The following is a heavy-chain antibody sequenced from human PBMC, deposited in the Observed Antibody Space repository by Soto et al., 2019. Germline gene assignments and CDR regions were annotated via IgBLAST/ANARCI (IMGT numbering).Heavy chain of an antibody. J-gene: IGHJ6*02. CDR3: ARAIVVVPADYYYGMDV. CDR2: IIPIFGTA. CDR1: GGTFSSYA. V-gene: IGHV1-69*06. D-gene: IGHD2-2*01. Sequence: QVQLVQSGAEVKKPGSSLKVSCKASGGTFSSYAISWVRQAPGQGLEWMGGIIPIFGTANYAQKFQGRVTITADKSTSTAYMELSSLRSEDTAVYYCARAIVVVPADYYYGMDVWGQGTTVTVSS.